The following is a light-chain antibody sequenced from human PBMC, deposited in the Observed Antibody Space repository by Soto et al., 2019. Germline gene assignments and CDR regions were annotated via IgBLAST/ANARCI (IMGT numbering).Light chain of an antibody. CDR1: SSDVGGSNF. Sequence: QSVLTQPASVSDSPGQSITISCTGTSSDVGGSNFVSWYQQHPGKPPKLIIYDVANRPSGVSNRFSGSKSGSTASLIISRLQTEDEADYYCISYTSSSTSYVFGTGTKVTVL. V-gene: IGLV2-14*03. CDR2: DVA. J-gene: IGLJ1*01. CDR3: ISYTSSSTSYV.